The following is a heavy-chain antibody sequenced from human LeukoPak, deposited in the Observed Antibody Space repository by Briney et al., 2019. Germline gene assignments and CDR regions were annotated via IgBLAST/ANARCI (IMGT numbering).Heavy chain of an antibody. D-gene: IGHD1-1*01. CDR1: SGSISTSNYY. CDR2: IFYSGST. Sequence: SETLSLTCTVSSGSISTSNYYWGWVRQPPGKALEWIGNIFYSGSTYYSPSLKSRVTISLDTSRNQFSLKLNSVTAADTAVYYCATGNSYPRSWGQGTLVTVSS. CDR3: ATGNSYPRS. J-gene: IGHJ4*02. V-gene: IGHV4-39*07.